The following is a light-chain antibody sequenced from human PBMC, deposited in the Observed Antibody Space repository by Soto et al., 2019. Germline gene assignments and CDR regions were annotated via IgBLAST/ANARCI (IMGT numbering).Light chain of an antibody. CDR2: DLT. V-gene: IGLV2-11*01. J-gene: IGLJ1*01. CDR1: SSDVGRYNY. Sequence: QSVPTQPRSVSGSPGQSVTISCTGTSSDVGRYNYVSWYQQHPGKAPKLNIYDLTKRPSGVPDRFSGSKSGNTASLTISGLQAEDAVDYYCCSYAGGYRFVFGTGTNATV. CDR3: CSYAGGYRFV.